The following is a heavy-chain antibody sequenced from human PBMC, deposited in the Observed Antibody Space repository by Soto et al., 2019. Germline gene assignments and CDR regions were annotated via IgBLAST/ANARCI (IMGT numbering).Heavy chain of an antibody. J-gene: IGHJ4*02. CDR3: ARESEDLTSNFDY. CDR1: GFTFTRYS. V-gene: IGHV3-21*01. CDR2: ISSTTNYI. Sequence: LSLSCAASGFTFTRYSMNWVRQAPGKGLEWVSSISSTTNYIYYADSMKGRFTVSRDNAKNSVYLEMNSLSAEDTALYYCARESEDLTSNFDYWGQGTLVTV.